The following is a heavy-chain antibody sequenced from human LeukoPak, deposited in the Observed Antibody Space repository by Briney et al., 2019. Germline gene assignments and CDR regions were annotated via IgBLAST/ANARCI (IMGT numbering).Heavy chain of an antibody. CDR3: ARGSGGYSGYDLTRPAYYCYYGMDV. CDR2: IIPIFGTA. J-gene: IGHJ6*02. CDR1: GGTFSSYA. V-gene: IGHV1-69*13. D-gene: IGHD5-12*01. Sequence: SVKVSCKASGGTFSSYAISWVRQAPGQGLEWMGGIIPIFGTANYAQKFQGRVTITADESTSTAYMELSSLRSEDTAVYYCARGSGGYSGYDLTRPAYYCYYGMDVWGQGTTVTVSS.